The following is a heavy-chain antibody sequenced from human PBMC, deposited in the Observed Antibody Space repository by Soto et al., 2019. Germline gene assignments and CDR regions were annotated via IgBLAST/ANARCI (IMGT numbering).Heavy chain of an antibody. J-gene: IGHJ6*03. Sequence: GGSLRLSCAASGFTFSSFAMSWVRHAPGKGLEWVSEITGSTGTTYYADSVKGRFIISRDNSKNTVHLQMNSLRVEDTAVYYCAKDTSSSPYYMDVWGKGTKVTVSS. CDR1: GFTFSSFA. V-gene: IGHV3-23*01. CDR2: ITGSTGTT. D-gene: IGHD2-2*01. CDR3: AKDTSSSPYYMDV.